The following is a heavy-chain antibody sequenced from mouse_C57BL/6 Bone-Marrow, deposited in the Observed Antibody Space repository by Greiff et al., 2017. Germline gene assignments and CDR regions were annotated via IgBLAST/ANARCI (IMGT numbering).Heavy chain of an antibody. CDR2: IYPGSGST. Sequence: QVQLQQPGAELVKPGASVKLSCKASGYTFTSYWITWVKQRPGQGLEWIGDIYPGSGSTNYNEKFKGKATLTVDTSSITAYMQVGSLTSEDSAVYYCARCDELLRDYWGQGTTLTVSS. V-gene: IGHV1-55*01. CDR1: GYTFTSYW. D-gene: IGHD2-12*01. CDR3: ARCDELLRDY. J-gene: IGHJ2*01.